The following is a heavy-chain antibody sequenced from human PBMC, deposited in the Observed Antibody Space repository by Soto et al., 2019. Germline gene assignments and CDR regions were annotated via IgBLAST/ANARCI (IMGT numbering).Heavy chain of an antibody. CDR2: FDPSDSST. V-gene: IGHV5-10-1*01. J-gene: IGHJ6*02. CDR3: ARHVGGSSWYYYYYGRDV. CDR1: GYSFTSYW. Sequence: PGESRKISCKGSGYSFTSYWINWVHQLPGKGLELMGRFDPSDSSTPYSPSFQGHVTISADKSISTAYLQWSSPKASETAMYYCARHVGGSSWYYYYYGRDVCRQGTTVTVS. D-gene: IGHD6-13*01.